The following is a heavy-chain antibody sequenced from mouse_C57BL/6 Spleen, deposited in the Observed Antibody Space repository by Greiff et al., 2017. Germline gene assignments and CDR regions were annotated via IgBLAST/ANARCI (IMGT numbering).Heavy chain of an antibody. Sequence: QVQLQQSGAELVKPGASVKLSCKASGYTFTSYWMHWVKQRPGRGLEWIGRIDPNSGGTKYNEKFKSKATLTVDKPSSTAYMQLSSLTSEDSAVYYCARLDYGSSRGGYFDVWGTGTTVTVSS. V-gene: IGHV1-72*01. CDR2: IDPNSGGT. D-gene: IGHD1-1*01. J-gene: IGHJ1*03. CDR1: GYTFTSYW. CDR3: ARLDYGSSRGGYFDV.